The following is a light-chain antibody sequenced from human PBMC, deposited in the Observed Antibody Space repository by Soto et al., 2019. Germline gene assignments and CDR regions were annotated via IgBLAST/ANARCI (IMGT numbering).Light chain of an antibody. Sequence: QSALTQSPSASGSPGQSVTISCTGTSSDVGNYKYVSWYQQHPGKAPKLMIYEVSKRPSGVPDRLSGSKSGNTASLTVSRLQAEDEADYYCSSYAGSNNLVFGGGTKLTVL. J-gene: IGLJ2*01. CDR3: SSYAGSNNLV. CDR2: EVS. V-gene: IGLV2-8*01. CDR1: SSDVGNYKY.